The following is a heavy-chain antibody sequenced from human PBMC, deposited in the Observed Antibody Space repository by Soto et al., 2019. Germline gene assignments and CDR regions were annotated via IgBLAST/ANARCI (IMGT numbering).Heavy chain of an antibody. D-gene: IGHD2-2*01. Sequence: ASVKVSCKASGRTFSSYAISWVRQAPGQGLEWMGGIIPIFGTANYAHKFQGRVTITADESTSTAYMELSSLRSEDTAVYYCARWTRYCSSTSCYFPSYGMDVWGQGTTVTVSS. CDR3: ARWTRYCSSTSCYFPSYGMDV. J-gene: IGHJ6*02. V-gene: IGHV1-69*13. CDR1: GRTFSSYA. CDR2: IIPIFGTA.